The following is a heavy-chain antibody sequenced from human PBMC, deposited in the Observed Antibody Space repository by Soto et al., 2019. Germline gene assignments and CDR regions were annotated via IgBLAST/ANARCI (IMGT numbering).Heavy chain of an antibody. CDR1: G. CDR2: ISAYNGNT. D-gene: IGHD2-21*02. J-gene: IGHJ5*02. Sequence: GRRWVQQEKRQPVEWMGWISAYNGNTNYAQKLQGRVTMTTDTSTSTAYMELRSLRSDDTALYYCASLVVTAQGGFDLWVQRTLV. CDR3: ASLVVTAQGGFDL. V-gene: IGHV1-18*01.